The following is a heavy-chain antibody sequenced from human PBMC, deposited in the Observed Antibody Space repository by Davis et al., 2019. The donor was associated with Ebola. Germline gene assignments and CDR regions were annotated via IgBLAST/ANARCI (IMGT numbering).Heavy chain of an antibody. Sequence: HSQTLSLTCAISGDSVFGKNGAWNWIRQSPSRGLGWLGRTYYSSKWYKDYAVSVKSRITINLDTSKNQLSLQLNSVTPEDTAVYYCVRGWGRSGLDVWGQGTTVTVSS. CDR2: TYYSSKWYK. J-gene: IGHJ6*02. V-gene: IGHV6-1*01. D-gene: IGHD3-16*01. CDR1: GDSVFGKNGA. CDR3: VRGWGRSGLDV.